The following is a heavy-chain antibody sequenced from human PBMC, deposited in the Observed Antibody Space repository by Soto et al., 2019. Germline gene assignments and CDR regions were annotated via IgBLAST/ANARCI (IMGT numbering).Heavy chain of an antibody. CDR2: IYYSGST. CDR1: GGSISSYY. D-gene: IGHD3-16*02. Sequence: PSETLSLTCTVSGGSISSYYWSWIRQPPGKGLEWIGYIYYSGSTNYNPSLKSRVTISVDTSKNQFSLKLSSVTAADTAVYYCAIRTIYYDYVWGSYPPDAFDIWGQGTMVTVSS. CDR3: AIRTIYYDYVWGSYPPDAFDI. J-gene: IGHJ3*02. V-gene: IGHV4-59*01.